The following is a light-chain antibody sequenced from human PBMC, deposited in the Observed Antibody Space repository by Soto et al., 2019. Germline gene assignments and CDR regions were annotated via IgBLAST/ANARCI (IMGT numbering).Light chain of an antibody. CDR3: QQHGSSLALT. CDR1: QRVTSSY. J-gene: IGKJ4*01. Sequence: DIVLTQSPGTLSLSPGETATLSCRASQRVTSSYLAWYQQKPGQAPRLLIYGASSRATGIPDRFSGSGSGTDFTLTISRLEPDDFAVYYCQQHGSSLALTFGGGTKVDIK. CDR2: GAS. V-gene: IGKV3-20*01.